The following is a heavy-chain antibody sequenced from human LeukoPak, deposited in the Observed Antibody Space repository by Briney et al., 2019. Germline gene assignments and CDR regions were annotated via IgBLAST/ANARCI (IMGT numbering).Heavy chain of an antibody. D-gene: IGHD3-9*01. CDR1: GYSISSGYY. J-gene: IGHJ3*02. CDR2: IYHSGST. CDR3: ASETYYDILTGSENAFDI. V-gene: IGHV4-38-2*02. Sequence: SETLSLTCTVSGYSISSGYYWGWSRQPPGKGLEWVGSIYHSGSTYYKPSLKSRVTISVDTSKNQFSLQLSSVTAADTAVYYCASETYYDILTGSENAFDIWGQGTMVTVSS.